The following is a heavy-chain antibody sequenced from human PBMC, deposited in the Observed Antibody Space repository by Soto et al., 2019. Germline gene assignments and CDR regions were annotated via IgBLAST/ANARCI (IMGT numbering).Heavy chain of an antibody. J-gene: IGHJ4*02. V-gene: IGHV1-3*01. Sequence: ASVKVSCKASGYTFTSSAIHWVRQAPGQGLEWMGWINAGNGNIKHSQKFQHRVTITRDTSASTAYMELSGLRLEDTAVYYCARDGAVAGDSNFDYWGQGTLVTVSS. CDR3: ARDGAVAGDSNFDY. CDR1: GYTFTSSA. CDR2: INAGNGNI. D-gene: IGHD6-19*01.